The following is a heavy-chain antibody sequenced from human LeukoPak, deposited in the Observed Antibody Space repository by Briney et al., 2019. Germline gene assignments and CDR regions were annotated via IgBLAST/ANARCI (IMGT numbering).Heavy chain of an antibody. CDR2: ISSSSNTI. V-gene: IGHV3-48*01. CDR3: ARPLDY. CDR1: GVTFSSYS. J-gene: IGHJ4*02. Sequence: GGSLRLSCAASGVTFSSYSMNWVRQAPGKGLEWVSYISSSSNTIYYADSVKGRFTISRDNAKNSLYLQMNTLRAEGTAVYYCARPLDYWGQGTLVTVFS.